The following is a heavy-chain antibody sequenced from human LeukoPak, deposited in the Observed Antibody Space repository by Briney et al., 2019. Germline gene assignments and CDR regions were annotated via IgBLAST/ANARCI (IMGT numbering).Heavy chain of an antibody. CDR2: ISYDGSNK. CDR3: ARDKFPWAAAGAAGY. Sequence: GGSLRLSCAASGFTFSSYAMHWVRQAPGKGLEWVAVISYDGSNKYYADSVKGRFTISRDNSKNTLYLQMNSLRAEDTAVYYCARDKFPWAAAGAAGYWGQGTLVTVSS. J-gene: IGHJ4*02. V-gene: IGHV3-30-3*01. CDR1: GFTFSSYA. D-gene: IGHD6-13*01.